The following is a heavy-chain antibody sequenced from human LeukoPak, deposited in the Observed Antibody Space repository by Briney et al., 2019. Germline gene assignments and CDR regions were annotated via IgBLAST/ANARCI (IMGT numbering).Heavy chain of an antibody. Sequence: GGSLRLSCAASGFTFSSYAMSWVRQAPGKGLEWVSAISGSGGSTYYADSVKGRFAISRDNSKNTLYLQMNSLRAEDTAVYYCAKHPGGVLRYFDWFDPWGRGTLVTVSS. D-gene: IGHD3-9*01. CDR1: GFTFSSYA. V-gene: IGHV3-23*01. CDR2: ISGSGGST. CDR3: AKHPGGVLRYFDWFDP. J-gene: IGHJ5*02.